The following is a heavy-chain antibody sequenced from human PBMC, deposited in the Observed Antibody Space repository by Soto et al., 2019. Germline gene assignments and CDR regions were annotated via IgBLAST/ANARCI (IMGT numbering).Heavy chain of an antibody. CDR2: IGGSGGDT. V-gene: IGHV3-23*01. CDR1: GFTFSTFA. CDR3: AKAIGSGWSKNDY. Sequence: EVQLLESGGGLVKPEGSRRVSCAASGFTFSTFAMSWVRQAPGKGLEWVAAIGGSGGDTYYADSVKGRFTISRDNSKNTLFLQMSSLTAEDTAVYYCAKAIGSGWSKNDYWGQGTLVTVSS. D-gene: IGHD6-19*01. J-gene: IGHJ4*02.